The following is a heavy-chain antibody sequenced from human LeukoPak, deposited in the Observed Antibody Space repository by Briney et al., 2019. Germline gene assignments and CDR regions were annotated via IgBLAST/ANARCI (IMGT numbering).Heavy chain of an antibody. V-gene: IGHV1-8*03. J-gene: IGHJ6*03. Sequence: ASVKVSCKASGYTFTSYDINWVRQATGQGLEWMGWMNPNSGNTGYAQKFQGRVTITRNTSISTAYMELSSLRSEDTAVYYCARVLCQLLPPSYYYYYMDVWGKGTTVTVSS. CDR2: MNPNSGNT. D-gene: IGHD2-2*01. CDR1: GYTFTSYD. CDR3: ARVLCQLLPPSYYYYYMDV.